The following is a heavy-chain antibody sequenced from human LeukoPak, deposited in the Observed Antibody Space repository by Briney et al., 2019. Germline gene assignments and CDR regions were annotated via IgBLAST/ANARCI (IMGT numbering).Heavy chain of an antibody. CDR3: ARAVGGWYESYFDY. Sequence: SETLSLTCAVYGGSFSGYYWSWIRQPPGKGLEWIREINHSGSTNYNPSLKSRVTISVDTSKNQFSLKLISVTAADTAVYYCARAVGGWYESYFDYWGQGTLVTVSS. J-gene: IGHJ4*02. CDR2: INHSGST. CDR1: GGSFSGYY. D-gene: IGHD6-19*01. V-gene: IGHV4-34*01.